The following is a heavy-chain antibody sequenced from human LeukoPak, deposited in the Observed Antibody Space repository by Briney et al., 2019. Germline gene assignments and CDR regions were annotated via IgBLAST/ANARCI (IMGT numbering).Heavy chain of an antibody. V-gene: IGHV3-23*01. CDR2: ICGSGGST. J-gene: IGHJ4*02. Sequence: GGSLRLSCAASGFTFSSYAMSWVRQAPGKGREWVAAICGSGGSTYYADSVKGRFTISRDNSKNTLYLQMNSLRAEDTAVYYCASAASSSWYYFDYWGQGTLVTVSS. CDR1: GFTFSSYA. CDR3: ASAASSSWYYFDY. D-gene: IGHD6-13*01.